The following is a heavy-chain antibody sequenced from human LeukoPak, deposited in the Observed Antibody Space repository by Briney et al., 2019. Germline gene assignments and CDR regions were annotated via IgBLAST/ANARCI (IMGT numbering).Heavy chain of an antibody. J-gene: IGHJ4*02. CDR3: ASAPKCRGGGCYLWWYFDY. CDR1: GFTVGSNY. CDR2: IYSGGST. D-gene: IGHD2-21*02. Sequence: GGSLRLSCAASGFTVGSNYMSWVRQAPGKGLEWVSVIYSGGSTYYADSVKGRFTISRDNSKNTLYLQKNSLRAEDTAVYYCASAPKCRGGGCYLWWYFDYWGQGTLVTVSS. V-gene: IGHV3-66*01.